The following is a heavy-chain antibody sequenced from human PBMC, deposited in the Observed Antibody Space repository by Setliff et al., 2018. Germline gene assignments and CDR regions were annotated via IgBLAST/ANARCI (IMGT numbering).Heavy chain of an antibody. V-gene: IGHV4-38-2*01. CDR3: ARLYIVVVVAATPAWFDP. D-gene: IGHD2-15*01. J-gene: IGHJ5*02. CDR1: GYSISSGYY. Sequence: SETLSLTCAVSGYSISSGYYWGWIRQAPGKGLEWIASIYHSGSTYYNPSLKSRVTISVDTSKNQFSLKLSSVTAADTAVYYCARLYIVVVVAATPAWFDPWGQGTLVTVSS. CDR2: IYHSGST.